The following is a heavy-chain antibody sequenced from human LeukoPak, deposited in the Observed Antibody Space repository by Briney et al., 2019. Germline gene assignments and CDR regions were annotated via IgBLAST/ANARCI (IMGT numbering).Heavy chain of an antibody. CDR2: LYSSGSA. D-gene: IGHD5-12*01. J-gene: IGHJ3*02. V-gene: IGHV4-61*02. CDR3: ATHRRSGSGGSENAFEI. CDR1: GGSLTSPTYY. Sequence: SETLSLTCTVSGGSLTSPTYYQWSWIRQPPGRGLELIGSLYSSGSAKFNPSLTSRVTMSLDTSQNQFSLKLNSVTAADTAIYYCATHRRSGSGGSENAFEIWGQGTMVTVSS.